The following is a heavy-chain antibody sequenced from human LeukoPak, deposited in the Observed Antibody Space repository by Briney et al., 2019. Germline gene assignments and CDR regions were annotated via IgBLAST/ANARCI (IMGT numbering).Heavy chain of an antibody. CDR2: IFYSGTT. CDR1: GGSISSSSYY. Sequence: PSETLSLTCTVSGGSISSSSYYCGWIRQPPGKGLEWIGNIFYSGTTYYNPSLKSRVTISVDTSKNQFSLKMRSVTAADTAVYYCARVLRGGTYYFDYWGQGTLVTVSS. J-gene: IGHJ4*02. V-gene: IGHV4-39*01. D-gene: IGHD1-26*01. CDR3: ARVLRGGTYYFDY.